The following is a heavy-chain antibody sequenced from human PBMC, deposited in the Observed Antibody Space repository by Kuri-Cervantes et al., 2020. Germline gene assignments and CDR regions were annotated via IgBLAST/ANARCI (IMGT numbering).Heavy chain of an antibody. CDR1: GFTFDDYG. CDR2: IKQDGSEK. D-gene: IGHD5-12*01. J-gene: IGHJ4*02. V-gene: IGHV3-7*05. CDR3: TTETRGYSGYDWGY. Sequence: GGSLRLSCAASGFTFDDYGMSWVRQAPGKGLEWVANIKQDGSEKYYVDSVKGRFTISRDNAKNSLYLQMNGLKTEDTAVYYCTTETRGYSGYDWGYWGQGTLVTVSS.